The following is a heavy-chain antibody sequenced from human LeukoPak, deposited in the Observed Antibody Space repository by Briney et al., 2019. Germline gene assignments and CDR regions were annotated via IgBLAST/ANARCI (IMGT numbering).Heavy chain of an antibody. Sequence: ASVKVSCKASGYTFTSYYMHWVRQAPGQGLEWMGIINPSGGSTSYAQKFQGRVTMTRDTSTSTVYMELRSLRSDDTAVYYCARGLRFLEWPHPDDAFDIWGQGTMVTVSS. CDR3: ARGLRFLEWPHPDDAFDI. D-gene: IGHD3-3*01. CDR1: GYTFTSYY. V-gene: IGHV1-46*01. J-gene: IGHJ3*02. CDR2: INPSGGST.